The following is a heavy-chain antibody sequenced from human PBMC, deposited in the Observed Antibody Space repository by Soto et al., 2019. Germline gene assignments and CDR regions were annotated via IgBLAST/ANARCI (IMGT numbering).Heavy chain of an antibody. CDR1: GFTFSSYG. CDR3: AKIPTLWTQYYFDS. Sequence: QVQLVESGGGVVQPGRSLRLSCAASGFTFSSYGMHWVRQAPGKGLEWVAVISYDGSNKYYADSVKGRFTISRDNSKNTLYLQMNSLRAEDTAVYYCAKIPTLWTQYYFDSWGQGTLVTVSS. D-gene: IGHD3-10*01. V-gene: IGHV3-30*18. J-gene: IGHJ4*02. CDR2: ISYDGSNK.